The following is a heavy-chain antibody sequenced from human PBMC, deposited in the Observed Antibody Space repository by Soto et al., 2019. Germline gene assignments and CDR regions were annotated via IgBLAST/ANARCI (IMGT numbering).Heavy chain of an antibody. V-gene: IGHV1-69*13. J-gene: IGHJ6*02. D-gene: IGHD6-6*01. CDR1: GGTFSSYA. CDR2: IIPIFGTA. Sequence: SVKVSCKASGGTFSSYAISWVRQAPGQGLEWMGGIIPIFGTANYAQKFQGRVTITADESTSTAYMELSSLRSEDTAVYYCAGGPRIAARPLYYYYCMDVWGQGTTVTVSS. CDR3: AGGPRIAARPLYYYYCMDV.